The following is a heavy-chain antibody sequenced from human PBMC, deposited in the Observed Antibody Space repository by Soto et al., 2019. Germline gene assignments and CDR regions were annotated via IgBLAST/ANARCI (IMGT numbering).Heavy chain of an antibody. Sequence: QVQLVQSGAEVKKPGSSVKVSCKASGGTFSSYTISWVRQAPGQGLEWMGRIIPILGIANYAQKFQGRVTITADKSTSTADMELSSLRSEDTAVYYCARGGDILTGYSFDYWGQGTLVTVSS. J-gene: IGHJ4*02. D-gene: IGHD3-9*01. V-gene: IGHV1-69*02. CDR1: GGTFSSYT. CDR3: ARGGDILTGYSFDY. CDR2: IIPILGIA.